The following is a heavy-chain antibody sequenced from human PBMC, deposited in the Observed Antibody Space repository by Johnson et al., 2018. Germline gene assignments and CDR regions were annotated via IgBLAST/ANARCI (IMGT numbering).Heavy chain of an antibody. Sequence: EVQLVESGGGLVKPGGSLRLSCAASEFTFSSHSMSWVRQAPGKGLEWVSSISSSSGSIYYADSVKGRFSISIDNAQNSLYLQMNSLRAEDTAVHHCAGVFYYGISGYYSSYSYSYMDVWDKGTPVTVSS. V-gene: IGHV3-21*01. CDR1: EFTFSSHS. CDR3: AGVFYYGISGYYSSYSYSYMDV. J-gene: IGHJ6*03. D-gene: IGHD3-22*01. CDR2: ISSSSGSI.